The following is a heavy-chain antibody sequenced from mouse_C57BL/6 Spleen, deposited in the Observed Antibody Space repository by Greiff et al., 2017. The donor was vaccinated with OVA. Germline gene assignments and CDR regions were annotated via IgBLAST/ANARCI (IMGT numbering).Heavy chain of an antibody. V-gene: IGHV1-26*01. CDR2: INPNNGGT. J-gene: IGHJ2*01. Sequence: VQLQQSGPELVKPGASVKISCKASGYTFTDYYMNWVKQSHGKSLEWIGDINPNNGGTSYNQKFKGKATLTVDKSSSTAYMELRSLTSEDSAVYYCAREALTGHFDYWGQGTTLTVSS. CDR3: AREALTGHFDY. D-gene: IGHD4-1*01. CDR1: GYTFTDYY.